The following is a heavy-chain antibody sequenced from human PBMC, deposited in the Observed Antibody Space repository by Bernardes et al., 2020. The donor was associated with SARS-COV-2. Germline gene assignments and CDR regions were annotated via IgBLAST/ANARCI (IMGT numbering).Heavy chain of an antibody. D-gene: IGHD2-15*01. Sequence: SEPLSLTCAVYGGSFSGYYWSWIRQPPGKGLEWIGEINHSGSTNYNPSLKSRVTISVDTSKNQFSLKLSSVTAADTAVYYCAREGGGKLGYSPPYYYYYYMDVWGKGTTVTVSS. CDR2: INHSGST. CDR3: AREGGGKLGYSPPYYYYYYMDV. V-gene: IGHV4-34*01. J-gene: IGHJ6*03. CDR1: GGSFSGYY.